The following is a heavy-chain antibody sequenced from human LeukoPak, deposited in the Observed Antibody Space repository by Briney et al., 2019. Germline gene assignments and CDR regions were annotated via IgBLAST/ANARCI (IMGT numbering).Heavy chain of an antibody. CDR1: GFTFSSCA. CDR3: AKDRALMVQGVIPV. J-gene: IGHJ4*02. D-gene: IGHD3-10*01. Sequence: GGSLRLSCAASGFTFSSCAMSWVRQAPGKGLEWVSAISGSGGSTYYAGSVKGRFTISRDNSKNTLYLQMNSLRAEDTAVYYCAKDRALMVQGVIPVWGQGTLVTVSS. CDR2: ISGSGGST. V-gene: IGHV3-23*01.